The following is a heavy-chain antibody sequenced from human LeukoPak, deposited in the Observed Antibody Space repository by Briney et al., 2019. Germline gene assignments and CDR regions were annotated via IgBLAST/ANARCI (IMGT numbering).Heavy chain of an antibody. V-gene: IGHV1-46*01. J-gene: IGHJ4*02. Sequence: ASVKVSCKASGYTFTSYYMHWVRQAPGQGLEWMGIINPSGGSTSYAQKFQGRVTMTRDTSTSTVYMELSSLRSEDTAVYYCARTKRIVVGATSFDYWGQGTLVTVSS. D-gene: IGHD1-26*01. CDR2: INPSGGST. CDR3: ARTKRIVVGATSFDY. CDR1: GYTFTSYY.